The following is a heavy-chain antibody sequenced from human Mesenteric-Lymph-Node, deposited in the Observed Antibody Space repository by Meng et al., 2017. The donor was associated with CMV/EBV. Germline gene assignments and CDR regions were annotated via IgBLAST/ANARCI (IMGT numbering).Heavy chain of an antibody. CDR1: GGTFSSYT. CDR2: IIPILGIA. CDR3: AGGIAAAGSRWFDP. Sequence: QLVPSRAAVKKPGSSLTVLCKASGGTFSSYTISWVRQAPGQGLEWMGRIIPILGIANYAQKLQGRVTITADKSTSTAYMELCSLRSEDTAVYYCAGGIAAAGSRWFDPWGQGTLVTVSS. J-gene: IGHJ5*02. V-gene: IGHV1-69*02. D-gene: IGHD6-13*01.